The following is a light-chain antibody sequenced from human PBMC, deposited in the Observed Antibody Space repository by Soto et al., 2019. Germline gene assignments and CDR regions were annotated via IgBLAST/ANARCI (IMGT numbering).Light chain of an antibody. CDR3: QQYNSYPWT. CDR1: QSIGSW. J-gene: IGKJ1*01. CDR2: KAS. V-gene: IGKV1-5*03. Sequence: DIQMTQSPSTLSASVGDRVTITCRASQSIGSWLAWYQQKPGKAPKLLIYKASSLESGVPSRFSGSGSGTEFTLTISSLQPDEFATYYCQQYNSYPWTFGQGTKVEIK.